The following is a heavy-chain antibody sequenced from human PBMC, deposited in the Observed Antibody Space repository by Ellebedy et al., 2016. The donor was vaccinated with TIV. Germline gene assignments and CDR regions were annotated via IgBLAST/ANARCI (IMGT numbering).Heavy chain of an antibody. D-gene: IGHD3-22*01. CDR2: INPNSGDT. J-gene: IGHJ4*02. CDR1: GYSFTAYF. CDR3: ARAYYYDSIAYYFDS. Sequence: ASVKVSCKTSGYSFTAYFLHWGRQATGQGLEWMGRINPNSGDTTYAQKFLGRVTLTRDTSISTAYIVLSRLRSDDTAIYYCARAYYYDSIAYYFDSWGQGTLVTVSS. V-gene: IGHV1-2*06.